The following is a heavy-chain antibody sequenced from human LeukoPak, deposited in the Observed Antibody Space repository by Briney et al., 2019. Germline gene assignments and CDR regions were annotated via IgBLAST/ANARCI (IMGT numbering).Heavy chain of an antibody. Sequence: PGGSLRLSCAASGFTFSSYSMNWVRQAPGKGPEWASYISSSSSTIYYADSVKGRFTISRDNAKNSLYLQMNSLRDEDTAVYYCARDPYDFWSGYYGNFDYWGQGTLVTVSS. CDR3: ARDPYDFWSGYYGNFDY. CDR1: GFTFSSYS. CDR2: ISSSSSTI. J-gene: IGHJ4*02. D-gene: IGHD3-3*01. V-gene: IGHV3-48*02.